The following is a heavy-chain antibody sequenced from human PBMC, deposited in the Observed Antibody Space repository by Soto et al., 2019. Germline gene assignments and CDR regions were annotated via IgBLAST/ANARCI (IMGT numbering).Heavy chain of an antibody. CDR1: GYSISSGYY. J-gene: IGHJ5*02. D-gene: IGHD1-1*01. CDR3: AGDSAQLAWFDP. Sequence: SETLSLTCAVSGYSISSGYYWGWIRQPPGKGLEWIGSIYHSGSTYYNPSLKSRVTISVDTSKNQFSLKLSPVTAADTAVYYCAGDSAQLAWFDPWGPGTLVPVSS. CDR2: IYHSGST. V-gene: IGHV4-38-2*02.